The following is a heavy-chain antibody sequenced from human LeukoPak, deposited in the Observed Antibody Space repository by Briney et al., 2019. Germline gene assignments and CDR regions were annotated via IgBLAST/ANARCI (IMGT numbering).Heavy chain of an antibody. CDR2: ISVASNT. CDR3: ADYGVSGVRNNFY. V-gene: IGHV3-23*01. CDR1: GLAFSSYA. Sequence: GGSLRLSCAASGLAFSSYAMSWVRQAPGKGLEWVSTISVASNTFYADSVKGRFTISRDNSRNTVYLQMTSLRADDTTVYYCADYGVSGVRNNFYWGQGTLVTVSS. D-gene: IGHD3-3*01. J-gene: IGHJ4*02.